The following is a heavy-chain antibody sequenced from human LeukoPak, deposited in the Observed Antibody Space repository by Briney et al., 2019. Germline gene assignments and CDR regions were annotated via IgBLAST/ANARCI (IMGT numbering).Heavy chain of an antibody. CDR1: GYSISSGYY. D-gene: IGHD6-6*01. Sequence: PSETLSLTCTVSGYSISSGYYWGWIRQPPGKGLEWIGSIYHSRSTYYIPSLKSLVSISVDTSKNQFSLKLSSVTAADTAVYYCARDSSSSLDHWGQGTLVTVSS. V-gene: IGHV4-38-2*02. J-gene: IGHJ4*02. CDR2: IYHSRST. CDR3: ARDSSSSLDH.